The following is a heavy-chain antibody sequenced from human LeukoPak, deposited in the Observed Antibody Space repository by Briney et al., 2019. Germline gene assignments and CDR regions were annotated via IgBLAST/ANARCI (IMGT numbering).Heavy chain of an antibody. CDR2: TYYRSKWYN. CDR3: ARAPHGSGCDY. J-gene: IGHJ4*02. CDR1: GDSVSSNGAT. D-gene: IGHD6-19*01. V-gene: IGHV6-1*01. Sequence: SQTLSLTCVISGDSVSSNGATWIWIRQSPSRGLEWLGRTYYRSKWYNDYGLSVKSRITVNPDTSKNQFSLQLNSVTPEDTAVYYCARAPHGSGCDYWSQGTLVTVPS.